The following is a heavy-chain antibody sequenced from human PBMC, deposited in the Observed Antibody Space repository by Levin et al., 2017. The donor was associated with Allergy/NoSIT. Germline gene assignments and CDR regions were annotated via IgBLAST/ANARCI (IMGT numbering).Heavy chain of an antibody. D-gene: IGHD3-10*01. CDR2: IYSSGSA. J-gene: IGHJ4*02. CDR3: ARAEVGSEH. CDR1: GGSISSGSYY. Sequence: ASQTLSLTCKVSGGSISSGSYYWSWIRQPAAKGLEWIGRIYSSGSANYNPSLKSRVTISVDTSKNQFSLKLSSVTAADTAVYYCARAEVGSEHWGQGTLVTVSS. V-gene: IGHV4-61*02.